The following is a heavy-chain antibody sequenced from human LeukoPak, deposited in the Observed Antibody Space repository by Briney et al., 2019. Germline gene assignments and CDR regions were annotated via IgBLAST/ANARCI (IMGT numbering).Heavy chain of an antibody. D-gene: IGHD3-10*01. CDR1: GYTFTGYY. CDR2: INPDSGGT. J-gene: IGHJ4*02. Sequence: ASVKVSCKASGYTFTGYYMHWVRQAPGQGLEWMGWINPDSGGTNYAQKFQGRVTMTRDTSISTAYMELRSLRSDDTAVYYCARVSYGSGSYYRNDYWGQGTLVTVSS. CDR3: ARVSYGSGSYYRNDY. V-gene: IGHV1-2*02.